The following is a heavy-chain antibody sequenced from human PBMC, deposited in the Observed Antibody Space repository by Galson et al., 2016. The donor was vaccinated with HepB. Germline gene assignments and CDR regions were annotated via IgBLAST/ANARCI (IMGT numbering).Heavy chain of an antibody. CDR1: GGSITSTTW. CDR3: TREGLLGTTSCCKGFDY. D-gene: IGHD2-2*01. V-gene: IGHV4-4*02. J-gene: IGHJ4*02. Sequence: SETLSLTCAVFGGSITSTTWWSWVRQPPGKGLEWIGEIYHSGTTNYNPSLKSRVTMSVDKSNNQFSLKLTSVTAADTAVYYCTREGLLGTTSCCKGFDYWGQGTLVTVSS. CDR2: IYHSGTT.